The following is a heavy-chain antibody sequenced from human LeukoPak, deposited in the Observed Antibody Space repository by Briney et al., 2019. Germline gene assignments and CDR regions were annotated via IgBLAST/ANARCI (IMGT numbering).Heavy chain of an antibody. CDR2: INTNTGNP. CDR1: GYTFTSYA. CDR3: ARGFFVHADYGDYVGEFDY. Sequence: GASVKVSCKASGYTFTSYAMNWMRQAPGQGLEWMGWINTNTGNPTYAQGFTGRFVFSLDTSVSTAYLQISSLKAEDTAVYYCARGFFVHADYGDYVGEFDYWGQGTLVTVSS. J-gene: IGHJ4*02. V-gene: IGHV7-4-1*02. D-gene: IGHD4-17*01.